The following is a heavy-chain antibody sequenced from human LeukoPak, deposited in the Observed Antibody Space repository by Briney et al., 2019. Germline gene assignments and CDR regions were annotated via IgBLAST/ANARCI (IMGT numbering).Heavy chain of an antibody. D-gene: IGHD3-22*01. V-gene: IGHV3-48*04. CDR2: ISSSGTTI. CDR1: GFTFSNFW. CDR3: ARESRGYSSGYDDAFDV. Sequence: GGSLRLSCAASGFTFSNFWMHWVRQAPGKGLEWVSYISSSGTTIYYADSVKGRFTISRDNAKSSLYLQMDSLTAEDTAVYYCARESRGYSSGYDDAFDVWGQGTMVTVSS. J-gene: IGHJ3*01.